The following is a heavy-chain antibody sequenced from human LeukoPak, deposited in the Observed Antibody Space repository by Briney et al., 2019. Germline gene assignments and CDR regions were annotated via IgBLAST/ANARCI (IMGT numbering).Heavy chain of an antibody. Sequence: ASVHVSCKASGYTFTGYYMHWVRQAPGQGLEWMGWINPNSGNTHYAQKFQDRVTMTRDTSISTAYMELNSLRSDDMAVYYCARARISTAAAGTGFDYWGQGTLVTVSS. CDR1: GYTFTGYY. V-gene: IGHV1-2*02. CDR2: INPNSGNT. J-gene: IGHJ4*02. CDR3: ARARISTAAAGTGFDY. D-gene: IGHD6-13*01.